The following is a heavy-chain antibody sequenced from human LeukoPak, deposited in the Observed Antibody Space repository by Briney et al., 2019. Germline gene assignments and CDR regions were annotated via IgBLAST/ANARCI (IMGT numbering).Heavy chain of an antibody. Sequence: SVKVSCKAPGGTFSSYAISWVRQAPGQGLEWMGGIIPIFGTANYAQKFQGRVTITTDESTSTAYMELSSLRSEDTAVYYCARVLSRLAPDYYYMDVWGKGTTVTVSS. CDR1: GGTFSSYA. CDR2: IIPIFGTA. V-gene: IGHV1-69*05. CDR3: ARVLSRLAPDYYYMDV. D-gene: IGHD3-9*01. J-gene: IGHJ6*03.